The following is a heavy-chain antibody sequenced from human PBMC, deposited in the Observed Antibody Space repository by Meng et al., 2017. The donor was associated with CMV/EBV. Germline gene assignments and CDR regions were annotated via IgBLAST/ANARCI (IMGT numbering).Heavy chain of an antibody. J-gene: IGHJ4*02. CDR1: GGSISSYY. Sequence: GRLQESGPGLVNPSETPSLTCIVSGGSISSYYWSWIRQPAGKGLEWIGRIYTSGSTNYNPSLKSRVTMSVDTSKNQFSLKLSSVTAADTAVYYCARGPEVDYGDYVGLDYWGQGTLVTVSS. D-gene: IGHD4-17*01. CDR3: ARGPEVDYGDYVGLDY. V-gene: IGHV4-4*07. CDR2: IYTSGST.